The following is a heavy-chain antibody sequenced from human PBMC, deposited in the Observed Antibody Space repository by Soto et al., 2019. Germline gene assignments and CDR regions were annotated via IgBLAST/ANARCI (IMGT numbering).Heavy chain of an antibody. V-gene: IGHV3-23*01. CDR1: GFTFSSYA. CDR3: AKDKAQWLVRQMYLFDY. J-gene: IGHJ4*02. CDR2: ISGSGGST. Sequence: GGSLRLSCAASGFTFSSYAMSWVRQAPGKGLEWVSAISGSGGSTYYADSVKGRFTISRDNSKNTLYLQMNSLRAEDTAVYYCAKDKAQWLVRQMYLFDYWGQGTLVTVSS. D-gene: IGHD6-19*01.